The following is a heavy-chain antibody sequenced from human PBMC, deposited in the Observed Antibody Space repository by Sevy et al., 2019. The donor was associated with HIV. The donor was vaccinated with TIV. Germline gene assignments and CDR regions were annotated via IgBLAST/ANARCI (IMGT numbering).Heavy chain of an antibody. CDR2: INHSGST. Sequence: SETLSLTCAVYGGSFSGYYWSWIRQPPGKGLEWIGEINHSGSTNYNPSLNSRVTISVDTSKNQFSLKLSSVTAADTAVYYCARHCSSTSCSPAFDIWGQGTMVTVSS. CDR3: ARHCSSTSCSPAFDI. V-gene: IGHV4-34*01. CDR1: GGSFSGYY. J-gene: IGHJ3*02. D-gene: IGHD2-2*01.